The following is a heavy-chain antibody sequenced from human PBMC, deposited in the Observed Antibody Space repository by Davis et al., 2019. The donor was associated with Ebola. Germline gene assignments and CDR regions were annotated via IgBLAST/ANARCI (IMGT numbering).Heavy chain of an antibody. Sequence: GGSLRLSCAASAFTFSDYYMSWIRQAPGKGLEWVPYISSSGSTIYYADSVKGRFTIYRDNAKNSLYLQMNSLRAEDTAVYYCARDLYGDYVFVYYYGMDVWGKGTTVTVSS. CDR3: ARDLYGDYVFVYYYGMDV. D-gene: IGHD4-17*01. J-gene: IGHJ6*04. CDR2: ISSSGSTI. CDR1: AFTFSDYY. V-gene: IGHV3-11*01.